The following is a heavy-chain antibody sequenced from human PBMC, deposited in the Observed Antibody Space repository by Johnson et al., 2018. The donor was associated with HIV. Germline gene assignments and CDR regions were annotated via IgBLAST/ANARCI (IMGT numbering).Heavy chain of an antibody. CDR1: GFTFDDYG. V-gene: IGHV3-30*02. Sequence: QVQLVESGGGVVRPGGSLRLTCAASGFTFDDYGIHWVRQAPGKGLEWLTLIQHDGTNKYSIDSLKGRFTIARDNSKQSVHLQINSLRTEDTAVYYCAKETRDSRSAFDIWGQGTMVTVSS. CDR2: IQHDGTNK. J-gene: IGHJ3*02. CDR3: AKETRDSRSAFDI. D-gene: IGHD3-22*01.